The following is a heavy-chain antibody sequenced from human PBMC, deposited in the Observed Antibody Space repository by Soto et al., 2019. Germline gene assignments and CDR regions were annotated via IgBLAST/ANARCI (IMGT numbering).Heavy chain of an antibody. CDR3: ARDRDLWSGYDTGTDV. V-gene: IGHV1-3*04. J-gene: IGHJ6*02. CDR2: INTANGNT. D-gene: IGHD3-3*01. Sequence: ASVKVSCKAPEYIFSRYTMHWVRQAPGQRPEWMGWINTANGNTEYSEKFQDRITITRDTPASTAYMELSSLRPEDTAQYYCARDRDLWSGYDTGTDVWDQGTRVTV. CDR1: EYIFSRYT.